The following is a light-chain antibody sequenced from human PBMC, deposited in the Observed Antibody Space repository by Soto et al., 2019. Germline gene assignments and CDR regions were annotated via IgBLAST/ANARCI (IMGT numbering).Light chain of an antibody. V-gene: IGKV3-15*01. CDR2: GAS. Sequence: ELVMTQSPATLSVSPGERATVSCRASHSVGSLLAWYQQKPGQAPRLLIYGASTRATGIPARFTGSGSGTEFTLTISSLQPEDFAVYYCQQYNNWPITFGPGTRLEIK. J-gene: IGKJ5*01. CDR3: QQYNNWPIT. CDR1: HSVGSL.